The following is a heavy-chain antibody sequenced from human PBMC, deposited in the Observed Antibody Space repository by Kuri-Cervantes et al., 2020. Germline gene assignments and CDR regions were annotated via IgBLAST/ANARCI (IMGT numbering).Heavy chain of an antibody. J-gene: IGHJ4*02. D-gene: IGHD3-9*01. CDR1: GFTFSSYA. CDR2: IYSGGST. CDR3: AKVGDVLRNFDYLGGGFDY. Sequence: GGSLRLSCAASGFTFSSYAMSWVRQAPGKGLEWVSVIYSGGSTYYADSVKGRFTISRDNSKNTLYLQMNSLRAEDTALYYCAKVGDVLRNFDYLGGGFDYWGRGTLVTVSS. V-gene: IGHV3-53*01.